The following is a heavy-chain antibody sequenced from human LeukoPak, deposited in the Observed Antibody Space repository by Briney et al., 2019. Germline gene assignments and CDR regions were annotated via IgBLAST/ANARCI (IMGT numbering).Heavy chain of an antibody. CDR3: ARAPDFWSGYYPDY. CDR1: GGSISSSSYY. D-gene: IGHD3-3*01. Sequence: KPSETLSLTCTVSGGSISSSSYYWGWIRQPPGKGLEWIGSIYYSGSTCYNPSLKSRVTISVDTSKNQFSLKLSSVTAADTAVYYCARAPDFWSGYYPDYWGQGTLVTVSS. V-gene: IGHV4-39*01. J-gene: IGHJ4*02. CDR2: IYYSGST.